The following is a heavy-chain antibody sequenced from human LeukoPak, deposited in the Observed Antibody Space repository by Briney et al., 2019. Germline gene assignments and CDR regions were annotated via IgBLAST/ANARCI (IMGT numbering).Heavy chain of an antibody. V-gene: IGHV4-4*07. CDR1: GGSISSYY. CDR3: ARDGGSGWSHDAFDI. CDR2: IYTSGST. D-gene: IGHD6-19*01. Sequence: SETLSLTCTVSGGSISSYYWSWIRQPAGKGLEWIGRIYTSGSTNYNPSLKSRVTMSVDTSKNQFSLKLRSVTAADTAVYYCARDGGSGWSHDAFDIWGQGTMVTVSS. J-gene: IGHJ3*02.